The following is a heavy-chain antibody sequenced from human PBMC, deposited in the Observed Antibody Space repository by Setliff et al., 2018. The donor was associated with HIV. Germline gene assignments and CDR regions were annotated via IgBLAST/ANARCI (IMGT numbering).Heavy chain of an antibody. CDR1: EFTFGGYA. J-gene: IGHJ6*03. CDR2: ISDGGTRT. V-gene: IGHV3-23*01. Sequence: PGESLKISCTASEFTFGGYAMSWVRQAPGKGLQWVSTISDGGTRTYYADSVRGRFTISSDNFENTLYLQMNGLRVEDAAVYYCVKGAPDYDTNPFYYYFYMHVWGKGTTVTVSS. D-gene: IGHD4-17*01. CDR3: VKGAPDYDTNPFYYYFYMHV.